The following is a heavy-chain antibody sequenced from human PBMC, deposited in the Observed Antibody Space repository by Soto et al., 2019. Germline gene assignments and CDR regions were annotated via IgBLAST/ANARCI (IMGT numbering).Heavy chain of an antibody. CDR1: GYTFTSYY. V-gene: IGHV1-46*01. J-gene: IGHJ6*02. Sequence: ASVKGSCKASGYTFTSYYMHWVRQAPGQGLEWMGIINPSGDSTIYAQKFQGRVTMTTDTSTSTVYMDLSSLRSEDTAVYYCARWWVGDTTMITSPYYSPYGTDVWGAANTATVS. CDR3: ARWWVGDTTMITSPYYSPYGTDV. D-gene: IGHD5-18*01. CDR2: INPSGDST.